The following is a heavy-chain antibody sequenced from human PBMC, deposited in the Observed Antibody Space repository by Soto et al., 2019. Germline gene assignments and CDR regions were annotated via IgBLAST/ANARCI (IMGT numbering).Heavy chain of an antibody. J-gene: IGHJ4*02. CDR3: ARGNDYIWGSYRVGPLDS. V-gene: IGHV3-66*01. CDR1: GFTVNSNY. D-gene: IGHD3-16*02. CDR2: FYSDDDT. Sequence: EVQLVESGGGLVQPGGSLRLSCAASGFTVNSNYMSWVRQAPGKGLEWVAVFYSDDDTDYADSVKGRFTISRDNFKNTLSLQMNSLRAEDTAVYSCARGNDYIWGSYRVGPLDSWGQGTLVTVSS.